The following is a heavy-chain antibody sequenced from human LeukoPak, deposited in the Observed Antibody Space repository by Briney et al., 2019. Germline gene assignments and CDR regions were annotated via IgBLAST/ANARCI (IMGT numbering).Heavy chain of an antibody. D-gene: IGHD1-1*01. CDR3: ARGLNWNGNDY. V-gene: IGHV3-13*03. Sequence: LPGGSLRLSCAACGFTFSSYDMHWVRQATGKGLEWVSAIGTAGDTYYPGSVKGQFTISRENAKNSLYLQMNSLRAGDTAVYYCARGLNWNGNDYWGQGTLVTVSS. J-gene: IGHJ4*02. CDR2: IGTAGDT. CDR1: GFTFSSYD.